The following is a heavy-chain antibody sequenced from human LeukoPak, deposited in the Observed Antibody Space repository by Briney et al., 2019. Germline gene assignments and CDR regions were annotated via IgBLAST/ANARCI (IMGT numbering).Heavy chain of an antibody. V-gene: IGHV3-53*01. CDR3: ARAGPIDY. Sequence: PGGSLSLSCAASGFLVSSKYMGWVRQAPGKGLEWVSVIYSGGSTYYAASVEGRFTIPRDNSKNTVYLQMNSLRVEDTAVYYCARAGPIDYWGQGTLVTVSS. CDR2: IYSGGST. CDR1: GFLVSSKY. J-gene: IGHJ4*02.